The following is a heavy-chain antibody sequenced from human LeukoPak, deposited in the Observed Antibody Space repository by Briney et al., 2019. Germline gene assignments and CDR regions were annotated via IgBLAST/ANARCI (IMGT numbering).Heavy chain of an antibody. D-gene: IGHD2-2*01. V-gene: IGHV5-51*01. CDR2: IYPGDSRT. J-gene: IGHJ5*02. Sequence: GASLQISCKGVGSSFTSYWIGWVRQMPGKGMEWVGVIYPGDSRTRYNPSFQGQVTISVDKSISTAYLQWVSLKASDTAIYYCACRDLTSTWSYPWGQGTLVTVSS. CDR3: ACRDLTSTWSYP. CDR1: GSSFTSYW.